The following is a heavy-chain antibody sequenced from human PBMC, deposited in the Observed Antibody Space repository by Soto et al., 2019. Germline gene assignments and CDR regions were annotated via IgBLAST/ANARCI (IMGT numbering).Heavy chain of an antibody. CDR3: ARDLSWGSNWYYYMDV. J-gene: IGHJ6*03. CDR2: ISSSSSVV. Sequence: GGSLRLSCATSGFILSDCAMNWVRQAPGKGLEWVSYISSSSSVVDYADSVKGRFTVSRDDARNSLYLQMNSLRAEDTAVYYCARDLSWGSNWYYYMDVWGKGTTVTVSS. V-gene: IGHV3-48*01. CDR1: GFILSDCA. D-gene: IGHD7-27*01.